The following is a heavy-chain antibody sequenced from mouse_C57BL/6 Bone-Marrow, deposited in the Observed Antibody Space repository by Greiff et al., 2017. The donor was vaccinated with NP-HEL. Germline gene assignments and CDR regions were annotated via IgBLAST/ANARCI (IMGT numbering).Heavy chain of an antibody. J-gene: IGHJ3*01. CDR3: ARGGFPAWVAY. V-gene: IGHV1-64*01. CDR1: GYTFTSYW. Sequence: QVQLKESGAELVKPGASVKLSCKASGYTFTSYWMHWVKQRPGQGLEWIGMIHPNSGSTNYTEKFKGKATLTGDKSSSTAYLQLSSLTSEDSAVYYCARGGFPAWVAYWGQGTLVTVSA. CDR2: IHPNSGST.